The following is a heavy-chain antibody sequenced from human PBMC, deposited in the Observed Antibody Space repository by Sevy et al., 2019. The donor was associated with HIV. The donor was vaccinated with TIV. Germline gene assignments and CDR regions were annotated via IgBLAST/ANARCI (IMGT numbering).Heavy chain of an antibody. CDR3: ARESVLLWFGEFDY. CDR1: GGSISSYY. Sequence: SETLSLTCTVSGGSISSYYWSWIRQPAGKGLEWIGRIYTSGSTNYNPSLKSRVTMSVDTSKNQFSLKLSSVTAADTAVYYCARESVLLWFGEFDYWGQGTLVTVSS. V-gene: IGHV4-4*07. D-gene: IGHD3-10*01. CDR2: IYTSGST. J-gene: IGHJ4*02.